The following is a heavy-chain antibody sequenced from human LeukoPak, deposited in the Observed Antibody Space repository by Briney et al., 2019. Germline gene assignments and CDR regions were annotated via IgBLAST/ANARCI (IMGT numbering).Heavy chain of an antibody. D-gene: IGHD4-23*01. V-gene: IGHV3-21*01. Sequence: GGSLRLSCAASGFTFSSYSMTWVRQAPGKGLEWVSSISSSSSYIYYADSVKGRFTISRDNAKNSLYLQMNSLRAEDTAVYYCARASGSVVTPGDAFDIWGQGTMVTVSS. CDR2: ISSSSSYI. J-gene: IGHJ3*02. CDR3: ARASGSVVTPGDAFDI. CDR1: GFTFSSYS.